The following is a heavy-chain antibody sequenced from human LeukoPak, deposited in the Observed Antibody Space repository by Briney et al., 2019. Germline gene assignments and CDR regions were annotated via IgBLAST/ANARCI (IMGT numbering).Heavy chain of an antibody. CDR3: ARLPYDSIGYYAFDI. CDR1: GSYISSGYY. Sequence: SETLSLTCAVSGSYISSGYYWGWIRQPPGKGLEWIGNAFHTGTTNYNPSLKSRVTISVDSSKKYFSLELRSMTAADTAVYFCARLPYDSIGYYAFDIWGQGTIVTVSS. V-gene: IGHV4-38-2*01. J-gene: IGHJ3*02. CDR2: AFHTGTT. D-gene: IGHD3-22*01.